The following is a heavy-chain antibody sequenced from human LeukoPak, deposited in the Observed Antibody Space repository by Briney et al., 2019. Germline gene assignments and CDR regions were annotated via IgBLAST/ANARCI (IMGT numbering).Heavy chain of an antibody. D-gene: IGHD5-18*01. Sequence: ASVKVSCKASGYTFTSYDINWVRQATGQGLEWMGWMNPNSGNTGYAQKFQGRVTMTRNTSISTAYMELSSLRSEDTAVYYCAKLVRSEDTAMATGDYWGQGTLVTVSS. CDR3: AKLVRSEDTAMATGDY. J-gene: IGHJ4*02. CDR2: MNPNSGNT. V-gene: IGHV1-8*01. CDR1: GYTFTSYD.